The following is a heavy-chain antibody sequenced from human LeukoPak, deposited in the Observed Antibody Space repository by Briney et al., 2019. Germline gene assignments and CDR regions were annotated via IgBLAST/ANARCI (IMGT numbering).Heavy chain of an antibody. D-gene: IGHD6-13*01. CDR1: GGSISSGDYY. V-gene: IGHV4-30-4*01. CDR2: IYYSGST. Sequence: SETLSLTCTVSGGSISSGDYYWSWIRQPPGKGLEWIGYIYYSGSTYYNPSLKSRVTISVDTSKNQFSLKLSSVTAADTAVYYCARCSSSWYLNWFDPWGQGTLVTVSS. J-gene: IGHJ5*02. CDR3: ARCSSSWYLNWFDP.